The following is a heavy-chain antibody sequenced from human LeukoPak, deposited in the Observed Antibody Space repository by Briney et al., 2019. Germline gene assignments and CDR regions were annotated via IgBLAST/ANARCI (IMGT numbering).Heavy chain of an antibody. CDR1: GGTFSSYA. D-gene: IGHD6-19*01. Sequence: SVKVSCKASGGTFSSYAISWVRQAPGQGLEWMGRIIPILGIANYAQKFQGRVTITADKSTSTAYMELSSLRSEDTAVYYCARDKAAVAVIYYGMDVWGQGTTVTVSS. J-gene: IGHJ6*02. CDR3: ARDKAAVAVIYYGMDV. CDR2: IIPILGIA. V-gene: IGHV1-69*04.